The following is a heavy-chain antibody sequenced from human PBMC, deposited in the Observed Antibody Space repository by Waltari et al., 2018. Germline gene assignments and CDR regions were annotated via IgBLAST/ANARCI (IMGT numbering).Heavy chain of an antibody. V-gene: IGHV4-59*01. CDR2: IYYSGST. Sequence: QVQLQESGPGLVKPSETLSLTCTVSGGSISSYYWSWIRQPPGKGLEWIGYIYYSGSTNDNPSLKSRVTISVDTSKNQFSLKLSSVAAADTAVYYCARDRLWFGVDYWGQGTLVTVSS. CDR1: GGSISSYY. CDR3: ARDRLWFGVDY. D-gene: IGHD3-10*01. J-gene: IGHJ4*02.